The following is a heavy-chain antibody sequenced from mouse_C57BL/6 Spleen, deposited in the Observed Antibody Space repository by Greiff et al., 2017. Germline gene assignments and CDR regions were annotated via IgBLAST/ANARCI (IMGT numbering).Heavy chain of an antibody. CDR2: INPYNGGT. Sequence: EVQLQQSGPVLVKPGASVKMSCKASGYTFTDYYMNWVKQSHGKSLEWIGVINPYNGGTSYNQKFKGKATLTVDKSSSTAYMELNSLTSEDSAVYYCARAEVVATKGYAMDYWGQGTSVTVSS. CDR3: ARAEVVATKGYAMDY. D-gene: IGHD1-1*01. J-gene: IGHJ4*01. V-gene: IGHV1-19*01. CDR1: GYTFTDYY.